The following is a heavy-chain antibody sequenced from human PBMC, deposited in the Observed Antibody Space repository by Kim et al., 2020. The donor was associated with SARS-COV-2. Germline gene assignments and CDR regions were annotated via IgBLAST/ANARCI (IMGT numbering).Heavy chain of an antibody. D-gene: IGHD2-2*01. CDR3: ARESSRRADY. CDR1: GFTFSTYD. Sequence: GGSLRLSCAASGFTFSTYDMSWVRRAPGKGLEWVSAITGRDGSTFYADSVKGRFTISRDNSKNTLFLQLNSLRAEDTALYYCARESSRRADYWGQGTLVT. CDR2: ITGRDGST. J-gene: IGHJ4*02. V-gene: IGHV3-23*01.